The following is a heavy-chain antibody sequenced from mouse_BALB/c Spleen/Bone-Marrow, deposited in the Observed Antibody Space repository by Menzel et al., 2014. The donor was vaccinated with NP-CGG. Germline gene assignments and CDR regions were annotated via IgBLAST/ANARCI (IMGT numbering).Heavy chain of an antibody. D-gene: IGHD2-14*01. CDR1: GFNIKDTY. Sequence: EVKLEESGAELVKPGASVKLSCTASGFNIKDTYMHWVKQRPEQGLEWIGRIDPANGNTKYDPKFQSKATITADTSSNTAYLQLSSLTSEDTAVYYCARYRLGTYFDYWGQGTTLTVSS. J-gene: IGHJ2*01. CDR3: ARYRLGTYFDY. CDR2: IDPANGNT. V-gene: IGHV14-3*02.